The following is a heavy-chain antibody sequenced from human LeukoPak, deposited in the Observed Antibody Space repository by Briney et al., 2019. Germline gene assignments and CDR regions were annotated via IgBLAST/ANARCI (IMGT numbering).Heavy chain of an antibody. CDR2: IYYSGST. Sequence: KPSETLSLTCTVSGGSISRSTYYWGWIRQPPGKGLEWIGSIYYSGSTYYSPSLQSRVTISVDTSKMQFSLKLSSATAADTAVYYCARLSTSGWIDYWGQGTLVTVSS. V-gene: IGHV4-39*01. J-gene: IGHJ4*02. D-gene: IGHD6-19*01. CDR1: GGSISRSTYY. CDR3: ARLSTSGWIDY.